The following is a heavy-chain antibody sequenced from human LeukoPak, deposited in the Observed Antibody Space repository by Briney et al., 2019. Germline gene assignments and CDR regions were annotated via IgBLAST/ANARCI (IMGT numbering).Heavy chain of an antibody. D-gene: IGHD2-2*02. CDR3: AKDLDCSSTSCYKDY. V-gene: IGHV3-23*01. J-gene: IGHJ4*02. CDR1: GFTLSSYA. Sequence: PGGSLRLSCAASGFTLSSYAMSWVRQAPGKGLEWVSAISGSGGSTYYADSVKGRFTISRDNSKNTLYLQMNSLRAEDTAVYYCAKDLDCSSTSCYKDYWGQGTLVTVSS. CDR2: ISGSGGST.